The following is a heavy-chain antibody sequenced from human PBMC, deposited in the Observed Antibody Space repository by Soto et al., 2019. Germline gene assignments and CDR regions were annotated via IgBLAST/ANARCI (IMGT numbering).Heavy chain of an antibody. CDR2: ISGSGGST. CDR1: GFTFSSDA. D-gene: IGHD2-2*01. V-gene: IGHV3-23*01. Sequence: WGSVRLSCAASGFTFSSDAMSWVRQAPGKGLEWVSAISGSGGSTYYADSVKGRFTISRDNSKNTLYLQMNSLRAEDTAVYYCAKDSMDDIVVVPAAMRPRYYYYGMDVWGQGTTVTVS. CDR3: AKDSMDDIVVVPAAMRPRYYYYGMDV. J-gene: IGHJ6*02.